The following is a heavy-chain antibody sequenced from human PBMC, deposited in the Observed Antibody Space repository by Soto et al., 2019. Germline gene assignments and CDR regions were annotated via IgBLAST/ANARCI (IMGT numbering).Heavy chain of an antibody. CDR2: IKSKTDGGTT. D-gene: IGHD1-20*01. V-gene: IGHV3-15*01. J-gene: IGHJ3*02. Sequence: GGSLRLSCAASGFTFSNAWMSWVRQAPGKGLEWVGRIKSKTDGGTTDYAAPVKGRFTNSRDDSKNTLYLQLNSLKTDGTAVYYCTTDRITVTADAFDIWGQGTMVTVSS. CDR1: GFTFSNAW. CDR3: TTDRITVTADAFDI.